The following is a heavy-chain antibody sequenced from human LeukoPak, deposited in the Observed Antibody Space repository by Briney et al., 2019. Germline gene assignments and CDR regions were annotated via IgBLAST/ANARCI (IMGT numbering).Heavy chain of an antibody. J-gene: IGHJ3*02. Sequence: PSETLSLTCTVSGGSISTYYWSWIRQPPGKGLEWIGYIYYSGSTNYNPSLKSRVTISVDTSKNQFSLKLSSVTAADTAVYYCARSSTLQQWLGDDAFDIWGQGTMVTVSS. V-gene: IGHV4-59*01. CDR2: IYYSGST. CDR1: GGSISTYY. CDR3: ARSSTLQQWLGDDAFDI. D-gene: IGHD6-19*01.